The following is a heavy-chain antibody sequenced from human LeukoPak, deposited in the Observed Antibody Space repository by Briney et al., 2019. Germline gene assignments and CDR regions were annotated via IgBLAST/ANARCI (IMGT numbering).Heavy chain of an antibody. J-gene: IGHJ5*02. CDR2: INPNSGGT. V-gene: IGHV1-2*02. D-gene: IGHD1-20*01. CDR3: ARDLYGITGTT. Sequence: ASVKASCKASGYTFTGYYMHWVRQAPGQGLEWMGWINPNSGGTNYAQKFQGRVTMTRDTSISTAHMELSRLRSDDTAVYYCARDLYGITGTTWGQGTLVTVSS. CDR1: GYTFTGYY.